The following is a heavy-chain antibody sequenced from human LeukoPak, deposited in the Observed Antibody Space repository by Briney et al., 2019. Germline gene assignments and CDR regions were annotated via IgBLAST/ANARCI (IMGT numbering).Heavy chain of an antibody. J-gene: IGHJ2*01. Sequence: GGSLRLSCAASGFTFSSYWMSWVRQAPGKGLEWVANIKHDGSEKYYVDSVKGRFTISRDSAKNSLYLQMSSLRAEDTAVYYCARTGQLERWWYFDLWGRGTLVTVSS. CDR2: IKHDGSEK. CDR1: GFTFSSYW. V-gene: IGHV3-7*01. CDR3: ARTGQLERWWYFDL. D-gene: IGHD1-1*01.